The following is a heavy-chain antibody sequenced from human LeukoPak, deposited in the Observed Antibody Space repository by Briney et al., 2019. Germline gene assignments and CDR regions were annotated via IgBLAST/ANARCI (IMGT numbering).Heavy chain of an antibody. CDR2: ISGSGGST. CDR1: GFTFSSYA. J-gene: IGHJ5*02. Sequence: GGSLRLSCAASGFTFSSYAMSWVRQAPGKGLEWVSAISGSGGSTYCADSVKGRFTISRDNSKNTLYLQMNSLRAEDTAVYYCAKNVLRYFDWLFDPWGQGTLVTVSS. D-gene: IGHD3-9*01. CDR3: AKNVLRYFDWLFDP. V-gene: IGHV3-23*01.